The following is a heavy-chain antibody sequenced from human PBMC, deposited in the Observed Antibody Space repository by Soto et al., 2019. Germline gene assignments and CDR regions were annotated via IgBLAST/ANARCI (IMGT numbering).Heavy chain of an antibody. J-gene: IGHJ5*02. CDR1: GGSISSSSYY. CDR2: IYYSGST. Sequence: PSETLSLTCIVSGGSISSSSYYWGWIRQPPGKGLEWIGSIYYSGSTYYNPSLKSRVTISVDTSKNQFSLKLSSVTAADTAVYYCARHNYDFWSGYYSPPNWFDPWGQGTLVTVSS. CDR3: ARHNYDFWSGYYSPPNWFDP. D-gene: IGHD3-3*01. V-gene: IGHV4-39*01.